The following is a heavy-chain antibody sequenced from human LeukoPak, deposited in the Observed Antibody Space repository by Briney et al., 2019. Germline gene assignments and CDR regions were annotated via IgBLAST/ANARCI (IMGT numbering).Heavy chain of an antibody. Sequence: GESLKISCKGSGYSFTSYWIGWVRQMPGKGLEWMGIIYPGDSGTRYSPSFQGQVTISADKSISTAYLQWSSLKASDTAMYYCARLDLEMATINWFDPWGQGTLVTVSS. D-gene: IGHD5-24*01. CDR3: ARLDLEMATINWFDP. CDR2: IYPGDSGT. V-gene: IGHV5-51*01. J-gene: IGHJ5*02. CDR1: GYSFTSYW.